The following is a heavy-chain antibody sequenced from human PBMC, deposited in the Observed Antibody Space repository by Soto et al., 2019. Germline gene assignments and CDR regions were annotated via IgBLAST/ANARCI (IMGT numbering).Heavy chain of an antibody. J-gene: IGHJ4*02. V-gene: IGHV3-23*01. D-gene: IGHD1-1*01. CDR3: AKDKPGTTSFDY. Sequence: EVQLLESGGGLVQPGGSLRLSCAASGFTFSSYAMSWVRQAPGKGLEWVSAISDRGDTTHYADSVKGRFTISRDTSKNTLYLQLNALRADDTALYYCAKDKPGTTSFDYWGQGTLVTVSS. CDR2: ISDRGDTT. CDR1: GFTFSSYA.